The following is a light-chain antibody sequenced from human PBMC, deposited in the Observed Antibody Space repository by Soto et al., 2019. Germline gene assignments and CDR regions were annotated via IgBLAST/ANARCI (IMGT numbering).Light chain of an antibody. CDR3: QQVNSYPQT. CDR1: QGIGTY. Sequence: IQLTQSPSSLSASVGASVTISCRASQGIGTYLAWYQKKPGRAPKLLIYAAFTLHSGVPARFSGSRSGTDFNLTISSLQTEDLATYYCQQVNSYPQTFGQGTRLDIK. V-gene: IGKV1-9*01. CDR2: AAF. J-gene: IGKJ5*01.